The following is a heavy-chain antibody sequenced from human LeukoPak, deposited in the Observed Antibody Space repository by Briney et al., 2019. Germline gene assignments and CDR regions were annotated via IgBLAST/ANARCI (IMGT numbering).Heavy chain of an antibody. D-gene: IGHD6-13*01. CDR1: GFTFNGYS. CDR2: ISTSSSYI. CDR3: ARGWSFGY. Sequence: GGSLRLSCTASGFTFNGYSMNWVRQAPGKGLEWVSSISTSSSYIYYADSVKGRFTISRNNPKNSLYLQMNSLRAEDTAVYYCARGWSFGYWGQGTLVTVSS. V-gene: IGHV3-21*01. J-gene: IGHJ4*02.